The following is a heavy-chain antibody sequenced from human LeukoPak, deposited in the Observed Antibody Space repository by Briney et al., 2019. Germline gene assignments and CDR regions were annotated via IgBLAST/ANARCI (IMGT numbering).Heavy chain of an antibody. J-gene: IGHJ6*02. Sequence: ASVEVSCKASGYTFTSYDINWVRQATGQGLEWMGWMNPNSGNTGYAQKFQGRVTMTRNTSISTAYMELSSLRSEDTAVYYCARWGWSERGYYYGMDVWGQGTTVTVSS. V-gene: IGHV1-8*01. D-gene: IGHD6-19*01. CDR3: ARWGWSERGYYYGMDV. CDR2: MNPNSGNT. CDR1: GYTFTSYD.